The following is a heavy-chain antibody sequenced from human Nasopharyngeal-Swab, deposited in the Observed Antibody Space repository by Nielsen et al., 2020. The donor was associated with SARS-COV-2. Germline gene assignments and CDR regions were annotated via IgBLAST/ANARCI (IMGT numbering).Heavy chain of an antibody. V-gene: IGHV3-48*04. CDR3: ARGGSSWPHWYFDL. CDR1: GFIFSNYN. D-gene: IGHD6-13*01. CDR2: IGVTSGTR. Sequence: GESLKISCAASGFIFSNYNMNWVRQAPGKGLEWVSYIGVTSGTRYYADSLRGRFTISRDNAKNSLYLQMNSLRAEDTAVYYCARGGSSWPHWYFDLWGRGTLVTVSS. J-gene: IGHJ2*01.